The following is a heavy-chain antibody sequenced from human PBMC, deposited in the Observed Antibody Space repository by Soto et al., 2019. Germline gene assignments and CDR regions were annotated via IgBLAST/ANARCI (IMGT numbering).Heavy chain of an antibody. J-gene: IGHJ6*02. Sequence: QVQLVESGGGVVQPGRSLRLSCAASGFTFSSYGMHWVRQAPGKGLEWVAVIWYDGSNKYYADSVKGRFTICRDNSKNTLGLQINSLRAEDTAVYYCARDCFQTQGDSFCELDGRCYGMELWGQGTTVTVSS. V-gene: IGHV3-33*01. CDR3: ARDCFQTQGDSFCELDGRCYGMEL. CDR2: IWYDGSNK. D-gene: IGHD3-10*01. CDR1: GFTFSSYG.